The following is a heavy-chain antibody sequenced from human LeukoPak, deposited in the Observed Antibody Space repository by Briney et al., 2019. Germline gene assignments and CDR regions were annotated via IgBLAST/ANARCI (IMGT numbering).Heavy chain of an antibody. V-gene: IGHV3-53*01. Sequence: PGGSLRLSCAASGFTVSSNYMSWVRQAPGKGLEWVSVTYSGGSTCYADSVKGRFTISRDNSKNTLYLQMNSLRAEDTAVYYCATKRGYNYGLDYWGQGTLVTVSS. CDR1: GFTVSSNY. D-gene: IGHD5-18*01. CDR2: TYSGGST. J-gene: IGHJ4*02. CDR3: ATKRGYNYGLDY.